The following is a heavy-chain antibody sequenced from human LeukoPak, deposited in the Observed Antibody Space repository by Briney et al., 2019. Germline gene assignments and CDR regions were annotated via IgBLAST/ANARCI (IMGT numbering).Heavy chain of an antibody. CDR3: AREGIAVAGPIDIGYYYYYYMDV. D-gene: IGHD6-19*01. V-gene: IGHV3-7*01. J-gene: IGHJ6*03. Sequence: PGGSLRLSCAASGFTFSSSGMSWVRQAPGKGLEWVANIKQDGSEKYYVDSVKGRFTISRDNAKNSLYLQMNSLRAEDTAVYYCAREGIAVAGPIDIGYYYYYYMDVWGKGTTVTISS. CDR2: IKQDGSEK. CDR1: GFTFSSSG.